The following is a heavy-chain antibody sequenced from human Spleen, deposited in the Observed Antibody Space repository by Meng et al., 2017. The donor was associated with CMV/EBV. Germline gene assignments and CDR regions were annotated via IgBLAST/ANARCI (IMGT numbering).Heavy chain of an antibody. CDR1: GGSISSGDYY. J-gene: IGHJ4*02. V-gene: IGHV4-30-4*08. D-gene: IGHD3-3*01. CDR3: ARGVTYTNFWSGFPLGY. CDR2: IYYSGST. Sequence: SETLSLTCTVSGGSISSGDYYWSWIRQPPGKGLEWIGYIYYSGSTYYNPSLKSRVTISVDTSKNQFSLKLSSVTAADTAVYYCARGVTYTNFWSGFPLGYWGQGTLVTVSS.